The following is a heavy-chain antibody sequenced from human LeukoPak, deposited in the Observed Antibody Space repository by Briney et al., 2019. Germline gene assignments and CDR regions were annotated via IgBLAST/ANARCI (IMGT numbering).Heavy chain of an antibody. CDR2: IYHSGST. V-gene: IGHV4-34*01. J-gene: IGHJ1*01. D-gene: IGHD3-22*01. CDR3: ARVVQSTDSSGFYLPEYFQH. CDR1: GGSFSGYY. Sequence: SETLSLTCAVYGGSFSGYYWSWIRQPPGKRLEWIGSIYHSGSTYYNPSLKSRVTISVDTSKNQFSLKLRSVTAADTAVYYCARVVQSTDSSGFYLPEYFQHWGQGTLVTVSS.